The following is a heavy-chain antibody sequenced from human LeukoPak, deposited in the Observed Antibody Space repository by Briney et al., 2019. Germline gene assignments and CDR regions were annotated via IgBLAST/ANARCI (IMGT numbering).Heavy chain of an antibody. CDR2: IIGSGGST. Sequence: GGSLRLSCAASRFTFSSNAMSWVRQAPGKGLGWVSAIIGSGGSTYYADSVKGRFTISRDNSKNTLYLQMNSLRAEDTAVYYCAKDANSRENDYWGQGTLVTVSS. CDR3: AKDANSRENDY. J-gene: IGHJ4*02. D-gene: IGHD6-13*01. CDR1: RFTFSSNA. V-gene: IGHV3-23*01.